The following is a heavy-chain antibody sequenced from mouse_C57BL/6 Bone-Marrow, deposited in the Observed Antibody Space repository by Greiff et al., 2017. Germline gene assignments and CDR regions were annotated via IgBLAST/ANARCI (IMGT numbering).Heavy chain of an antibody. D-gene: IGHD4-1*01. CDR1: GYTFTSYG. CDR3: ARGGTKYLDV. J-gene: IGHJ1*03. CDR2: IYPRSGNT. Sequence: QVQLQQSGAELARPGASVKLSCKASGYTFTSYGISWVKQRTGQGLEWIGEIYPRSGNTYYNEKFKGKATLTADKSSSTAYMELRSLTSEDSAVYFCARGGTKYLDVWGTGTTVTVSS. V-gene: IGHV1-81*01.